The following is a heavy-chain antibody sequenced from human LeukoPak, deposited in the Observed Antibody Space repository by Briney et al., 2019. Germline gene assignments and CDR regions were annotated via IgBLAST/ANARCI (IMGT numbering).Heavy chain of an antibody. D-gene: IGHD3-10*01. CDR1: DYNFANYW. CDR3: ARELVTMIRGVPERTYYFDY. CDR2: IYPGDSDT. Sequence: GESLKISCQGSDYNFANYWLAWVRQMPGRGLEWMGIIYPGDSDTTYSPSFQGQVTISADRSISTAYLQWSSLKASDTAMYYCARELVTMIRGVPERTYYFDYWGQGTLVT. V-gene: IGHV5-51*01. J-gene: IGHJ4*02.